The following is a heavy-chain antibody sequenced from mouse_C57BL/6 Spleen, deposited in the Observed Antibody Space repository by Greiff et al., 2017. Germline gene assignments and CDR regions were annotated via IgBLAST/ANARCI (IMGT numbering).Heavy chain of an antibody. Sequence: VQLQQPGAELVKPGASVKMSCKASGYTFTSYWITWVKQRPGQGLEWIGDIYPGSGSTNYNEKFKSKATLTVDTASSTAYMQLSSLTSEDSAVYYCARRGTSPRGFAYWGQGTLVTVAA. V-gene: IGHV1-55*01. CDR3: ARRGTSPRGFAY. CDR2: IYPGSGST. CDR1: GYTFTSYW. J-gene: IGHJ3*01.